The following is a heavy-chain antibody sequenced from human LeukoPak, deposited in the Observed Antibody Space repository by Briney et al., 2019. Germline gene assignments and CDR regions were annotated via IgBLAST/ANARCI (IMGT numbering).Heavy chain of an antibody. D-gene: IGHD5-12*01. J-gene: IGHJ4*02. CDR3: AKEGTITAYNFDY. CDR2: IKGDGSEQ. V-gene: IGHV3-7*05. CDR1: GFTFSTFY. Sequence: GGSLRLSCAASGFTFSTFYMSWVRQAPGRGLEWVANIKGDGSEQYYGDSVKGRFTISRDNAKNSLYLQMNSLRADDTAVYYCAKEGTITAYNFDYWGQGTLVTVSS.